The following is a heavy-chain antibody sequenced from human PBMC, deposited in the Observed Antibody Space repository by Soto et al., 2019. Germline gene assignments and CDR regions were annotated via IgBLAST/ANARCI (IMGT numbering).Heavy chain of an antibody. CDR2: INHSGST. J-gene: IGHJ4*02. CDR3: ARAYGGNSGVFDY. Sequence: QVQLQQWGAGLLKPSETLSLTCAVYGRSFSGYYWSWIRQPPGKGLERIGEINHSGSTNYNPSLKSRVPTSVDTSQNQFSLTLSSVTAADTAVYYCARAYGGNSGVFDYWGQGTLVTVSS. D-gene: IGHD4-17*01. V-gene: IGHV4-34*01. CDR1: GRSFSGYY.